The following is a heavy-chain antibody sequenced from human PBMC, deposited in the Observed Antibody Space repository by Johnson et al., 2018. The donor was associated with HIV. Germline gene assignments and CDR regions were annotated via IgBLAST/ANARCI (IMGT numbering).Heavy chain of an antibody. D-gene: IGHD3-22*01. CDR3: TRGGWDSSGYNSPYDAFDI. Sequence: QVQLVESGGGVVQPGTSLRLSCAASGFTFSTFAMHWVRQAPGKGLEWVAVISYDGTNNQNGDSVKGRFTISRDNSKNTLYLQMNSLRAEDTAVYYCTRGGWDSSGYNSPYDAFDIWGQGTMVTVSS. J-gene: IGHJ3*02. CDR2: ISYDGTNN. V-gene: IGHV3-30*04. CDR1: GFTFSTFA.